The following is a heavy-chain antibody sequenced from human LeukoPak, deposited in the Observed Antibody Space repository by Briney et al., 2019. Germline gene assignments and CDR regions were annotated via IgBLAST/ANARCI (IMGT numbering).Heavy chain of an antibody. D-gene: IGHD1-1*01. V-gene: IGHV1-2*02. CDR2: INPNSGGT. J-gene: IGHJ4*02. CDR1: GYTFTGYY. CDR3: ARDIMTTETNYYFDY. Sequence: ASVTVSCKASGYTFTGYYMHWVRQAPGQGLEWMGWINPNSGGTNYAQKFQGRVTMTRDTSISTAYMELSRLRSDDTAVYYCARDIMTTETNYYFDYWGQGTLVTVSS.